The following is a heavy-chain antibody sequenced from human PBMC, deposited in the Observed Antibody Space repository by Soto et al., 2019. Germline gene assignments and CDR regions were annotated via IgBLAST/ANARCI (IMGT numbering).Heavy chain of an antibody. CDR1: GDAIPTGGYS. J-gene: IGHJ5*02. V-gene: IGHV4-30-2*01. CDR3: AIETYGDYVGYFDP. CDR2: TYPRGNP. D-gene: IGHD4-17*01. Sequence: QLPLQESGSRLVKSSETLSLTCGVSGDAIPTGGYSWAWIRQPPGKALEWMGHTYPRGNPYYNPSLKTGVIISVDRSKKQFSLKVSSVTAADTAVDYCAIETYGDYVGYFDPWGQGTLVTVSS.